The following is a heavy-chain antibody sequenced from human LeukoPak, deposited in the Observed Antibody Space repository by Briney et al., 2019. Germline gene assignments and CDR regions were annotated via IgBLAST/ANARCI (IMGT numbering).Heavy chain of an antibody. CDR1: GGSLSSSNYY. CDR2: VYYTGTT. D-gene: IGHD2-15*01. CDR3: ASLPRDTVVVATVGFDP. V-gene: IGHV4-39*01. Sequence: SETLSLTCTVPGGSLSSSNYYWAWIRQPSGKGLEWLGNVYYTGTTYLNPSLKSRVIISVDTAKNQFSLKLRSVTAADTAVYYCASLPRDTVVVATVGFDPWGQGALVTVSS. J-gene: IGHJ5*02.